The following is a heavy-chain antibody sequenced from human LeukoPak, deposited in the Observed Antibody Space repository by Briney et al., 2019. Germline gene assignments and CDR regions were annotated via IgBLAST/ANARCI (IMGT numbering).Heavy chain of an antibody. Sequence: SETLSLTCTVSGYSISSGYYWGWIRQPPGKGLEWIGSIYHSGSTYYNPSLKSRVTISVDTSKNQFSLKLSSVTAADTAVYYCARGNYYDSSTYYRAFDIWGQGTMVTVSS. J-gene: IGHJ3*02. V-gene: IGHV4-38-2*02. CDR1: GYSISSGYY. D-gene: IGHD3-22*01. CDR3: ARGNYYDSSTYYRAFDI. CDR2: IYHSGST.